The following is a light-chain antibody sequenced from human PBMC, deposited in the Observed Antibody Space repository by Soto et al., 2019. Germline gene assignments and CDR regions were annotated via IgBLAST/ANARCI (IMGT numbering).Light chain of an antibody. V-gene: IGLV1-40*01. CDR2: GKN. Sequence: QSVLTQPPSVSGAPGQRVTISCTGSSSNIGAGHDVHWYQQLPGTAPKLLIYGKNNRPSGVPDRFSVSKSGTSASLAITGLQAEGEADYYCQSYDNSLSGSYVFGTGTKVTV. CDR3: QSYDNSLSGSYV. CDR1: SSNIGAGHD. J-gene: IGLJ1*01.